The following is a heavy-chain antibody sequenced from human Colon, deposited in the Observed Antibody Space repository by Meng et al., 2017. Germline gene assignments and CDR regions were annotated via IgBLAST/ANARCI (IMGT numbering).Heavy chain of an antibody. J-gene: IGHJ4*01. CDR3: TRGWMPE. CDR1: GFTFSGFS. V-gene: IGHV3-21*01. Sequence: EVQLVESVGGLVKPGESLSLSCAASGFTFSGFSLSWVRQAPGKGLEWVSSITGDSTYIYYADSVKGRFTVSRDNAKNSLYLQMNSLRADDTAVYYCTRGWMPEWGQGTLVTVSS. CDR2: ITGDSTYI. D-gene: IGHD2-2*01.